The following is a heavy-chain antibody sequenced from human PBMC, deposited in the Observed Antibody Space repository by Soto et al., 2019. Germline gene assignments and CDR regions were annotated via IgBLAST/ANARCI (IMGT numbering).Heavy chain of an antibody. CDR2: TYYTGSA. J-gene: IGHJ6*02. V-gene: IGHV4-30-4*01. CDR3: ARGLYYYGMDV. Sequence: SETLSLTCTVSGDSISSGGYYRSWIRQPPGKGLEWIGYTYYTGSAYYNPSLRGRVTIPVDRSKNQVSLNLRSVTAADTAVYFCARGLYYYGMDVWGQGTTVTVSS. CDR1: GDSISSGGYY.